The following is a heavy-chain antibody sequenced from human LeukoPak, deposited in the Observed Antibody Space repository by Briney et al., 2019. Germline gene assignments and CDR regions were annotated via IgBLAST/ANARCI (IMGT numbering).Heavy chain of an antibody. D-gene: IGHD3-10*01. CDR1: GFTFSRDW. Sequence: GGSLRLSCVAAGFTFSRDWMYGGRQAPGEGVVWVSLINDDGSNTNYADSVKGRFTISRDNAKNTLYLQMNSLRAEDTAVYYCARDGPSPMVELDYWGQGTLVTVSS. J-gene: IGHJ4*02. CDR3: ARDGPSPMVELDY. V-gene: IGHV3-74*01. CDR2: INDDGSNT.